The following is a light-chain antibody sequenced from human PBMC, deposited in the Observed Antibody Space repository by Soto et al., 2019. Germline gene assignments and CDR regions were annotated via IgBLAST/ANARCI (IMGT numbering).Light chain of an antibody. CDR1: SGPVFTSSY. CDR3: HSYDTSAHWV. J-gene: IGLJ3*02. V-gene: IGLV8-61*01. CDR2: NTN. Sequence: QTVVTQEPSFSVSPGGTVTLTCGLSSGPVFTSSYPNWYQQTPGQAPRTLIFNTNTRSSGVPDRFSGSIDSSSNSASLTISGLRTEDEADYYCHSYDTSAHWVFGGGTKVTVL.